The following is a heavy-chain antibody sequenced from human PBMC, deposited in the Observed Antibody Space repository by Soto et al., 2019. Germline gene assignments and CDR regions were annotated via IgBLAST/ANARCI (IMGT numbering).Heavy chain of an antibody. CDR1: GGTFSSYA. J-gene: IGHJ4*02. D-gene: IGHD3-22*01. V-gene: IGHV1-69*13. CDR3: AVDSSGYYNLPPYYFDY. CDR2: IIPIFGTA. Sequence: GASVKVSCKASGGTFSSYAISWVRQAPGQGLEWMGGIIPIFGTANYAQKFQGRVTITADESTSTAYMELSSLRSEDTAVYYCAVDSSGYYNLPPYYFDYWGQGTLVTVSS.